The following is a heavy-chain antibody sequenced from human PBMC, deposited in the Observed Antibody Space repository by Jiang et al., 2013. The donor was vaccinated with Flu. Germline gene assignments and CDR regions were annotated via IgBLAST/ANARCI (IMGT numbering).Heavy chain of an antibody. CDR3: ARRSAVTSGLDS. CDR2: ISDSGST. V-gene: IGHV4-59*08. D-gene: IGHD4-17*01. Sequence: VKPSETLSLTCTVFGGSISNFHWSWIRQLPGKGLEWIGHISDSGSTNYNPSLKSRVTISVDTSNNQFSLKLTSVTAADTAFYYCARRSAVTSGLDSWGQGTLVTVSS. CDR1: GGSISNFH. J-gene: IGHJ4*02.